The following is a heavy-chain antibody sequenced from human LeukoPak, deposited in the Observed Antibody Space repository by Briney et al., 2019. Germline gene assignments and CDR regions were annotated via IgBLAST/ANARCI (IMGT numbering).Heavy chain of an antibody. CDR2: IRSKAYGGTA. Sequence: GGSLRLSCTASGFTFGDYAMSWFRQAPGKGLEWVGFIRSKAYGGTAEYAASVKGRFTIPSDDSKSIAYLQMNSLKTEDTAVYYCTRVEWELPYDYWGQGTLVAVSS. D-gene: IGHD1-26*01. J-gene: IGHJ4*02. CDR3: TRVEWELPYDY. CDR1: GFTFGDYA. V-gene: IGHV3-49*03.